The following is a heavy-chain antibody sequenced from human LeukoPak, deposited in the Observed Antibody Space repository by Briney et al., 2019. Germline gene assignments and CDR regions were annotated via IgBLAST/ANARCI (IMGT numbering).Heavy chain of an antibody. CDR1: GGSISSSSYY. V-gene: IGHV4-39*01. Sequence: PSETLSLTCTVSGGSISSSSYYWGWTRQPPGKGLEWIGSIYYSGSTYYNPSLKSRVTISVDTSKNQFSLKLSSVTAADTAVYYCARAAAGTIDYYYYYYGMDVWGQGTTVTVSS. CDR3: ARAAAGTIDYYYYYYGMDV. CDR2: IYYSGST. J-gene: IGHJ6*02. D-gene: IGHD6-13*01.